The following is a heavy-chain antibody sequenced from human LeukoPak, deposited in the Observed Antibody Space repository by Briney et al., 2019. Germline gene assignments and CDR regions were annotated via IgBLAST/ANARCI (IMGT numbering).Heavy chain of an antibody. CDR3: ARDSSSWYIGYYYYYYMDV. CDR2: FDPEDAET. V-gene: IGHV1-24*01. J-gene: IGHJ6*03. CDR1: GYTLSELS. Sequence: ASVKVSCKVFGYTLSELSIHWVRQAPGKGLEWMGSFDPEDAETAHAQKFQGRVTITADKSTSTAYMELSSLRSEDTAVYYCARDSSSWYIGYYYYYYMDVWGKGTTVTVSS. D-gene: IGHD6-13*01.